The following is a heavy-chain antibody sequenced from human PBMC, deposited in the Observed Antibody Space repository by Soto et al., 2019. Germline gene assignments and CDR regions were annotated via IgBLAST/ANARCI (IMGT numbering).Heavy chain of an antibody. CDR2: ISGSGGST. D-gene: IGHD6-13*01. Sequence: EVQLLESGGGWVQPVGSLRLSCAASGFTFSSYAMSWVRQAPGTGLEWVSAISGSGGSTYYANSVKGRFTISRDNSKNTLDLQMNSLRSEDTAVYYCAKDLGSSWYVGLDYRGQGPLVTVSS. J-gene: IGHJ4*02. CDR1: GFTFSSYA. CDR3: AKDLGSSWYVGLDY. V-gene: IGHV3-23*01.